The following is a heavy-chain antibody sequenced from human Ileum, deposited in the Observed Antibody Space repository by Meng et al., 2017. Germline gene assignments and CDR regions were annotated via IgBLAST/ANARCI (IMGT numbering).Heavy chain of an antibody. CDR3: AREWSGSYRHFDY. J-gene: IGHJ4*02. V-gene: IGHV4-4*02. CDR1: CGAIVTRDW. D-gene: IGHD1-26*01. Sequence: QGPLQRSGQDLLQPSCALSLTCACACGAIVTRDWWSWVRQPPGKGLEWIGDIHHSGSTNYNPSLKSRVTISVDKSKNQFSLKLNPVTAADTAVYYCAREWSGSYRHFDYWGQGTLVTVSS. CDR2: IHHSGST.